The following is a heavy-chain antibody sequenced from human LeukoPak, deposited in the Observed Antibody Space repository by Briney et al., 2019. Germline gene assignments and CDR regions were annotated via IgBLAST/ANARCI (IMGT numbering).Heavy chain of an antibody. Sequence: ASVKVSCKASGYTFTGYYMHWVRQAPGQGLEWMGWINPNSGGTNYARKFQGRVTMTRDTSISTAYMELSRLRSDDTAVYYCARVWYSSGWPRGYYFDYWGQGTLVTVSS. CDR3: ARVWYSSGWPRGYYFDY. CDR2: INPNSGGT. CDR1: GYTFTGYY. J-gene: IGHJ4*02. D-gene: IGHD6-19*01. V-gene: IGHV1-2*02.